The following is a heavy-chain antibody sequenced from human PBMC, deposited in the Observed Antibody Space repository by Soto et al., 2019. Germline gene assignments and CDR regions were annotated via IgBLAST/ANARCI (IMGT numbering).Heavy chain of an antibody. CDR3: ARDFNNYFDL. CDR1: GFTFSSYS. CDR2: ISPSGSTT. Sequence: EVQLVESGGGLVQPGGSLRLSCAVSGFTFSSYSMNWVRQAPGKGLEWVSYISPSGSTTYYADSVRGRFTLSRDNAKNALYLQMNSLRDEDTAVYYCARDFNNYFDLWGRGTLVTVSS. V-gene: IGHV3-48*02. D-gene: IGHD1-1*01. J-gene: IGHJ2*01.